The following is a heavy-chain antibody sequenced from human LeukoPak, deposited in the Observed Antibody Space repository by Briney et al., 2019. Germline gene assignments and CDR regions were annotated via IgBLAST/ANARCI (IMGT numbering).Heavy chain of an antibody. D-gene: IGHD6-13*01. CDR3: AREWSQQPLDY. CDR1: GFTFSSYW. J-gene: IGHJ4*02. V-gene: IGHV3-74*01. CDR2: INTDGSST. Sequence: PGGSLRLSCAASGFTFSSYWMHWVRQAPGKGLVWVSRINTDGSSTSYADSVKGRFTISRDNAKNTLYLQMNSLRAEDTAVYYRAREWSQQPLDYWGQGTLVTVSS.